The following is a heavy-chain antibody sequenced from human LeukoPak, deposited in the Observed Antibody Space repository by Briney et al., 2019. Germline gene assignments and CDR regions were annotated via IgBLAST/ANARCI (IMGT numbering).Heavy chain of an antibody. J-gene: IGHJ5*02. Sequence: SETLSLTCAVYGGSFSGYYWSWIRQPPGKGLEWIREINHSGSTNYNPSLKSRVTISVDTSKNQFSLKLSSVSAADTAVYYCARGFVVVPAAIRWNWFDPWGQGTLVTVSS. D-gene: IGHD2-2*02. CDR3: ARGFVVVPAAIRWNWFDP. CDR1: GGSFSGYY. CDR2: INHSGST. V-gene: IGHV4-34*01.